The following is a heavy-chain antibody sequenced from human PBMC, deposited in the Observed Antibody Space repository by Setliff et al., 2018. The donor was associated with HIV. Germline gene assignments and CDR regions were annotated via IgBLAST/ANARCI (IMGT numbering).Heavy chain of an antibody. CDR3: VRVAVTGRGLAY. CDR2: INPRNGAT. V-gene: IGHV1-2*02. J-gene: IGHJ4*02. Sequence: ASVKVSCKASGYTFTAYYLHWVRQVPGQGPEWMAWINPRNGATTYAQEFQGRVTVTRDTSISTVYLDLTRLTSDDTAIYYCVRVAVTGRGLAYWGQGTRVTVS. D-gene: IGHD6-19*01. CDR1: GYTFTAYY.